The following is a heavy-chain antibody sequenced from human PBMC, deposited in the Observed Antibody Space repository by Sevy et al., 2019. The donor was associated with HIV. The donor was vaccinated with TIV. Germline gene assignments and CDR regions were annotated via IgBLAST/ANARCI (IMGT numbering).Heavy chain of an antibody. V-gene: IGHV3-9*03. CDR3: AKSGCVTAMVSIFDY. D-gene: IGHD5-18*01. CDR1: GFTFDDYA. J-gene: IGHJ4*02. Sequence: GGSLRLSCAASGFTFDDYAMHWVRQAPGKGLEWVSGISWNSGSIGYADSVKGRFTISRDNAKNSLYLQMNSLRAEDMALYYCAKSGCVTAMVSIFDYWGQGTLVTVSS. CDR2: ISWNSGSI.